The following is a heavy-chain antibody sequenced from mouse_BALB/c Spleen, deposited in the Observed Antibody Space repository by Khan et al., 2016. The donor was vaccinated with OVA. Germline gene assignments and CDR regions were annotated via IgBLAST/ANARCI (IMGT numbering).Heavy chain of an antibody. CDR2: ISYSGNT. Sequence: VKLIESGPGLVKPSQSLSLTCTVTGYSITSDYAWNWIRQFPGNKLEWMGYISYSGNTKYTPSLKSRISITRDTSKNQFFLQLNSVTIEDTATYYCARVYGGDFDYWGQGTTLTVSS. V-gene: IGHV3-2*02. CDR1: GYSITSDYA. J-gene: IGHJ2*01. CDR3: ARVYGGDFDY. D-gene: IGHD1-1*01.